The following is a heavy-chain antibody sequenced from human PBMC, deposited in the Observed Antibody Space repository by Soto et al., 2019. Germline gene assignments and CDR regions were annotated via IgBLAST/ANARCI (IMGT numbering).Heavy chain of an antibody. CDR3: AREGTPGGMDV. Sequence: LSLTCTVSGGSISSYYWSWIRQPPGKGLEWIGYIYYSGSTNYNPSLKSRVTISVDTSKNQFSLKLSSVTAAETAVYYCAREGTPGGMDVWGQGTTVTVSS. D-gene: IGHD1-1*01. CDR2: IYYSGST. J-gene: IGHJ6*02. CDR1: GGSISSYY. V-gene: IGHV4-59*01.